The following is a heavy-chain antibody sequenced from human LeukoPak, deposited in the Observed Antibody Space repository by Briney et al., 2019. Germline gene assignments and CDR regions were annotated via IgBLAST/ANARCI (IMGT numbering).Heavy chain of an antibody. J-gene: IGHJ4*02. V-gene: IGHV1-18*01. D-gene: IGHD3-16*02. CDR3: ARAPEDYVWGSYREYYFDY. CDR1: GYTFTSYG. Sequence: ASVKVSRKASGYTFTSYGISWVRQAPGQGLEWMGWISAYNGNTNYAQKLQGRVTMTTDTSTSTAYMELRSLRSDDTAVYYCARAPEDYVWGSYREYYFDYWGQGTLVTVSS. CDR2: ISAYNGNT.